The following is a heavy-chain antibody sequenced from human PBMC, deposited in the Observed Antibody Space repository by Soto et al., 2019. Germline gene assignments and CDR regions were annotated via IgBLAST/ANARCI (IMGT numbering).Heavy chain of an antibody. J-gene: IGHJ4*02. D-gene: IGHD4-17*01. CDR2: IYYSGST. Sequence: QLQLQESGPGLVKPSETLSLTCTVSGGSISSSSYYWGWIRQPPGKGLEWIGSIYYSGSTYYNPSLKSRVTISVDTSKNQFSLKLSSVTAADTAVYYCANRSKAGTVDQYSFDYWGQGTLVTVSS. V-gene: IGHV4-39*01. CDR1: GGSISSSSYY. CDR3: ANRSKAGTVDQYSFDY.